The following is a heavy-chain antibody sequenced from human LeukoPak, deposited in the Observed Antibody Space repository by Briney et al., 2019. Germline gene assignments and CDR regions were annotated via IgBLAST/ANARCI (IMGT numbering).Heavy chain of an antibody. Sequence: GSLRLSCAASGFTFSSYEMNWVRQAPGKGLEWVSYISSSGSTIYYADSVKGRFTISRDNAKNSLYLQMTSLRAEDTAVYYCAELGITMIGGVWGKGTTVTISS. J-gene: IGHJ6*04. V-gene: IGHV3-48*03. CDR2: ISSSGSTI. CDR3: AELGITMIGGV. CDR1: GFTFSSYE. D-gene: IGHD3-10*02.